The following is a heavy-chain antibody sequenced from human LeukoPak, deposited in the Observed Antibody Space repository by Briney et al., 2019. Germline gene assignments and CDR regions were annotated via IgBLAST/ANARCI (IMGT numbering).Heavy chain of an antibody. J-gene: IGHJ5*02. CDR2: IEPPGSET. V-gene: IGHV3-7*01. D-gene: IGHD3-10*01. CDR3: GRFGDEEAVDA. Sequence: GGSLRLSCAASGFTFRTHWMTWVRQAPGEGLEWVANIEPPGSETYYVAPAKGRFTISRDNARNLLYLQMNSLRAEDTALYYCGRFGDEEAVDAWGEGTLVTVSS. CDR1: GFTFRTHW.